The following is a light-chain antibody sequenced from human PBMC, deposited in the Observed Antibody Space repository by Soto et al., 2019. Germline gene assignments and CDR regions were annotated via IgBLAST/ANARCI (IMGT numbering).Light chain of an antibody. V-gene: IGLV2-14*01. Sequence: QSVLTQPASVSGSPGQSITISCTGTTSDVGSYNSVSWYQQYPGKAPKLMIHDVSNRPSGVSNRFSGSKSGITSSLTISGLQAEDEAAYYCSSYTGSSSYVFGSGTKLIVL. CDR3: SSYTGSSSYV. J-gene: IGLJ1*01. CDR2: DVS. CDR1: TSDVGSYNS.